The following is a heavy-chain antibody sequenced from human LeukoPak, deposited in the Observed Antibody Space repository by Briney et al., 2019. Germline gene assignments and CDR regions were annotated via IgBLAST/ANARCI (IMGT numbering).Heavy chain of an antibody. Sequence: GGSLRLSCAASGFTFSSYSIDWVRQAPGMGLEWVSSIDSSSSYIYYADSVKGRFTISRDNAKNSLFLQMNSLRVEDTAVYYCARPGITGTMGYGAFDIWGQGTRVTVSS. CDR2: IDSSSSYI. CDR3: ARPGITGTMGYGAFDI. D-gene: IGHD1-7*01. CDR1: GFTFSSYS. V-gene: IGHV3-21*01. J-gene: IGHJ3*02.